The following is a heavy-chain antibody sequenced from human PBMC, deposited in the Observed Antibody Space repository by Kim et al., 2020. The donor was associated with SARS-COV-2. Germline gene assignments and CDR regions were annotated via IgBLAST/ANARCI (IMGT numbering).Heavy chain of an antibody. Sequence: GGSLRLSCAASGFTFRDYWMSWVRQAPGKGLEWVANIKHDGSETYSVDSVKGRFTISRDNAKNSLFLQMNSLRAEDTAVYYCARDPDSFDSWGQGALVTVSS. CDR3: ARDPDSFDS. CDR1: GFTFRDYW. CDR2: IKHDGSET. V-gene: IGHV3-7*03. J-gene: IGHJ4*02. D-gene: IGHD3-22*01.